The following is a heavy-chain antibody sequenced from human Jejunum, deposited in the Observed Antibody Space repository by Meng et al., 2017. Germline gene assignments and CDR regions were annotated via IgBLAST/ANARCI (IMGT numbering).Heavy chain of an antibody. V-gene: IGHV4-59*01. CDR1: GGSISSYY. Sequence: QVQLQESGPGLVKPSETLSLTGPVSGGSISSYYWSWIRQPPGQGLEWMGYIYYSGSTNYNPSLKSRVTISVDTSKNQFSLKLSSVTAADTAVYYCARESSGTVDSWGQGTLVIVSS. CDR2: IYYSGST. CDR3: ARESSGTVDS. D-gene: IGHD3-10*01. J-gene: IGHJ4*02.